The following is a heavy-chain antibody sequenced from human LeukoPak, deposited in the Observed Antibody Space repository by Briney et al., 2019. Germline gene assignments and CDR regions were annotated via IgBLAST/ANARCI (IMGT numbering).Heavy chain of an antibody. D-gene: IGHD3-10*01. J-gene: IGHJ4*02. V-gene: IGHV1-18*04. CDR3: ARASSGSMVRGVYDY. CDR1: GYTFTSYG. CDR2: ISAYNGNT. Sequence: ASVKVSCKASGYTFTSYGISWVRQAPGQGLEWMGWISAYNGNTNYAQKLQGRVTMTTGTSTSTAYMELRSLRSDDTAVYYCARASSGSMVRGVYDYWGQGTLVTVSS.